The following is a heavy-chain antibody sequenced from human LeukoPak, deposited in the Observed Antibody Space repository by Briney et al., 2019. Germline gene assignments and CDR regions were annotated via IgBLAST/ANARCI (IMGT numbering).Heavy chain of an antibody. CDR2: ISHGGGTT. D-gene: IGHD4-17*01. V-gene: IGHV3-23*01. Sequence: PPGGSLRLSCVASGFTFSTYALNWVRQAPGKGLEWVSFISHGGGTTYYADSVKGRFTISTDNSKNTLYLQMNSLRAEDTAVYYCAKGLQVRYGDYATRFYYYGMDVWGQGTTVTVSS. CDR1: GFTFSTYA. CDR3: AKGLQVRYGDYATRFYYYGMDV. J-gene: IGHJ6*02.